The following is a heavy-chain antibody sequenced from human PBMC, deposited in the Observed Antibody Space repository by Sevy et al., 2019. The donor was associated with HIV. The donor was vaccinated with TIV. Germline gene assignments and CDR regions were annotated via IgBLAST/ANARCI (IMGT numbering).Heavy chain of an antibody. CDR3: ARLGDTRGDY. CDR1: GGSISSSSYY. D-gene: IGHD3-16*01. V-gene: IGHV4-39*01. Sequence: KASETLSLTCTVSGGSISSSSYYWGWIRQPPGKGLEWIGSIYYSGSTYYNPSLKSRVTISVDTSKNQFSLKLSSVTAADTAVYYCARLGDTRGDYWGQGTLVTVSS. CDR2: IYYSGST. J-gene: IGHJ4*02.